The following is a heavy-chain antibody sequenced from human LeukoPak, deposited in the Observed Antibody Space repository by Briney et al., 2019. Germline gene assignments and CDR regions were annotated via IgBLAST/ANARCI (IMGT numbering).Heavy chain of an antibody. Sequence: GGSLRLSCAASGFTFSSYSMNWVRQAPGKGLEWVSSISNSSSYIYYADSVKGRFTISRDNSKNSLYLQMNSLRANDTAVYYCARDLWSGWYLSGATFDTWGPGNLVTVSS. V-gene: IGHV3-21*01. CDR1: GFTFSSYS. CDR3: ARDLWSGWYLSGATFDT. J-gene: IGHJ5*02. CDR2: ISNSSSYI. D-gene: IGHD6-19*01.